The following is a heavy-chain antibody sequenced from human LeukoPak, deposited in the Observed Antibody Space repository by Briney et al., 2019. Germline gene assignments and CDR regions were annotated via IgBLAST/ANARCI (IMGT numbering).Heavy chain of an antibody. V-gene: IGHV3-48*03. D-gene: IGHD3-9*01. CDR3: ARFELRYFDWLFPGAFDI. CDR2: ISSSGSKI. CDR1: GFTFSSYE. J-gene: IGHJ3*02. Sequence: PGGSLRLSCAASGFTFSSYEMNWVRQAPGKGLEWVSYISSSGSKIYYADSVKGRFTISRDNAKNSLYLQMNSLRAEDTAVYYCARFELRYFDWLFPGAFDIWGQGTMVTVSS.